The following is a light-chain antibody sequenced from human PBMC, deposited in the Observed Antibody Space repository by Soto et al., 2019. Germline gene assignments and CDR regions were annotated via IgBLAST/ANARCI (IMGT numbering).Light chain of an antibody. V-gene: IGKV3-20*01. J-gene: IGKJ5*01. CDR3: QQYAGSPIT. CDR2: GAS. CDR1: QSVSNNY. Sequence: EIVLTQSPGTLSLSPGERATLSCRASQSVSNNYLAWYQQKPGQAPRLLINGASSRATGIPVRFSGSGSGTDFTLTISRLEPEDFAVYYCQQYAGSPITFGQGTRLEIK.